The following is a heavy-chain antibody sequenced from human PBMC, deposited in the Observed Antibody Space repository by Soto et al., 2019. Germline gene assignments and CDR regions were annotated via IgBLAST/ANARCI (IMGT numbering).Heavy chain of an antibody. CDR1: GFILSDYY. Sequence: GGSLRLSCGASGFILSDYYMNWIHQAPGKGLEWVSYISSSGDTIYSADSVRGRFTISRDNAKKSLYLQMNSLRAEDTAVYYCAREIDGTGRGVVISDGMDVWGQGTTVTVSS. V-gene: IGHV3-11*01. D-gene: IGHD3-10*01. J-gene: IGHJ6*02. CDR3: AREIDGTGRGVVISDGMDV. CDR2: ISSSGDTI.